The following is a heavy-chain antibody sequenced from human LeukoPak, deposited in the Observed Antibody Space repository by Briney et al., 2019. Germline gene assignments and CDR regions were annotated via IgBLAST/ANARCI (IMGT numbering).Heavy chain of an antibody. V-gene: IGHV4-39*07. CDR3: ARDWYGSGSYYNPQFDY. CDR2: IHYGGST. D-gene: IGHD3-10*01. J-gene: IGHJ4*02. Sequence: SETLSLTCTVSGGSISSYYWGWIRQPPGKGLEWIGSIHYGGSTYYNASLKSRVTMSVDTSKNQFSLKLSSVTAADTAVYYCARDWYGSGSYYNPQFDYWGQGTLVTVSS. CDR1: GGSISSYY.